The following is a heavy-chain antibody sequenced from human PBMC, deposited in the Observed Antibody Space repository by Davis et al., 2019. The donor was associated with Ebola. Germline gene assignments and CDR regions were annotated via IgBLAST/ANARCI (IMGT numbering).Heavy chain of an antibody. D-gene: IGHD3-3*01. CDR1: GFTFSSYG. V-gene: IGHV3-33*01. CDR2: IWYDGSNK. J-gene: IGHJ5*02. CDR3: ARDQGVWSGYYNWFDP. Sequence: PGGSLRLSCAASGFTFSSYGMHWVRQAPGKGLEWVAVIWYDGSNKYYADSVKGRFTISRDNSKDTLYLQMNSLRAEDTAVYYCARDQGVWSGYYNWFDPWGQGTLVTVSS.